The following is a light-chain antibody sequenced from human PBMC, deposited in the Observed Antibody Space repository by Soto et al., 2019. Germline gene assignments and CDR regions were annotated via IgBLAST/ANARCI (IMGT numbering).Light chain of an antibody. CDR2: GAS. CDR3: QQYGSSPRT. Sequence: EIVLTQSPGTLSLSPGERAILSCRASQSVSSSYLAWYRQKPGQAPSLLIYGASSRATGIPDRFSGSGSGTDFTLTISRLEPEDFAVYYCQQYGSSPRTFGQGPRWIS. J-gene: IGKJ1*01. V-gene: IGKV3-20*01. CDR1: QSVSSSY.